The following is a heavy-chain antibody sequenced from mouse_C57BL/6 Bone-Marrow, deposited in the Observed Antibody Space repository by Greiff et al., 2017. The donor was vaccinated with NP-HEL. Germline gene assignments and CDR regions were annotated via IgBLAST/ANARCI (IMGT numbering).Heavy chain of an antibody. CDR3: ARKPSYYVSSYEPMDY. V-gene: IGHV1-81*01. CDR1: GYTFTSYG. Sequence: QVQLQQSGAELARPGASVKLSCKASGYTFTSYGISWVKQRTGQGLEWIGEIYPRSGNTYYNEKFKGKAKLTADKFSSTASMVLRSLTSDDSAVYFCARKPSYYVSSYEPMDYWGQGTSVTVSS. D-gene: IGHD1-1*01. J-gene: IGHJ4*01. CDR2: IYPRSGNT.